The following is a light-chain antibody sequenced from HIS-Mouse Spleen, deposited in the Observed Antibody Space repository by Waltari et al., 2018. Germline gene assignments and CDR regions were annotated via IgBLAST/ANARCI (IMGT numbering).Light chain of an antibody. CDR3: QQYDNLPLT. V-gene: IGKV1-33*01. CDR1: QDINNY. J-gene: IGKJ4*01. Sequence: DIQMTQSPSSLSASVGERVTITCQASQDINNYLNWYQQKPGKAPKLLIYDASNLETGVPSRFSGSGSGTDFTFTISSLQPEDIATYDCQQYDNLPLTFGGGTKVEIK. CDR2: DAS.